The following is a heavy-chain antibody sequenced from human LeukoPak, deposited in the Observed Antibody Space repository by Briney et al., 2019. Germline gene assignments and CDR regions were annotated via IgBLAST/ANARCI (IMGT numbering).Heavy chain of an antibody. Sequence: SETLSLTCTVSGGSISSSSYYWSWIRQPPGKGLEWIGYIYHSGSTYYNPSLKSRVTISVDRSKNQFSLKLSSVTAADTAVYYCARGKRYGSNYVYYYFDYWGQGTLVTVSS. D-gene: IGHD4-11*01. CDR1: GGSISSSSYY. CDR2: IYHSGST. V-gene: IGHV4-30-2*01. CDR3: ARGKRYGSNYVYYYFDY. J-gene: IGHJ4*02.